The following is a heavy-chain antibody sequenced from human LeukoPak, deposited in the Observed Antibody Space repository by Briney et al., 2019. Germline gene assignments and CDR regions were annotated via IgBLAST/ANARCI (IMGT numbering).Heavy chain of an antibody. J-gene: IGHJ4*02. Sequence: GRSLRLSCAASGFTFSSYAMHWVRQAPGKGLEWVAVISYDGSNKYYADSVKGRFTISRDNSKNTLYLQTNSLRAEDTAVYYCATDGSKVREVIAYYFDYWGQGALVTVSS. D-gene: IGHD3-10*01. CDR2: ISYDGSNK. V-gene: IGHV3-30*14. CDR1: GFTFSSYA. CDR3: ATDGSKVREVIAYYFDY.